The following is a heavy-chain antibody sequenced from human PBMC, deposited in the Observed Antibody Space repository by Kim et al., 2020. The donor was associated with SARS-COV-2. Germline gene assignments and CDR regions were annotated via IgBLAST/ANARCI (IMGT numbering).Heavy chain of an antibody. CDR3: AKVAATTVVTDFDY. D-gene: IGHD4-17*01. J-gene: IGHJ4*02. Sequence: ADAVRGRFTISRDKAENTLYLQMNSLRAEDTAVYYCAKVAATTVVTDFDYWGQGTLVTVSS. V-gene: IGHV3-23*01.